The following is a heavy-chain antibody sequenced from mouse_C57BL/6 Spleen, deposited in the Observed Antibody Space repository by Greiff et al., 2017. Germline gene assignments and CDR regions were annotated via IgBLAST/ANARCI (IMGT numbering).Heavy chain of an antibody. D-gene: IGHD2-1*01. CDR3: ARRGFYYGNYGGFAY. CDR2: FHPYNDDT. J-gene: IGHJ3*01. Sequence: VKLMESGAELVKPGASVKMSCKASGYTFTTYPIEWMKQNHGKSLEWIGNFHPYNDDTKYNEKFKGKATLTVEKSSSTVYLELSRLTSDDSAVYYCARRGFYYGNYGGFAYWGQGTLVTVSA. CDR1: GYTFTTYP. V-gene: IGHV1-47*01.